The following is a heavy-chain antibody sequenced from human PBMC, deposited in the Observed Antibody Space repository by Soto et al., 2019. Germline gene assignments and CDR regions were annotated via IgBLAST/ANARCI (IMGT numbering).Heavy chain of an antibody. D-gene: IGHD2-21*02. V-gene: IGHV1-46*01. CDR2: IDPSDGRT. CDR1: GYTFTSYS. J-gene: IGHJ1*01. Sequence: ASVKVSCKASGYTFTSYSLHWVRQAPGQGLEWMGVIDPSDGRTSYARRFQGRVTMTRDTSTSTVYMDLSSLRSQDTAVYYCARVRYGGDSVHIPHWGQGTLVTVSS. CDR3: ARVRYGGDSVHIPH.